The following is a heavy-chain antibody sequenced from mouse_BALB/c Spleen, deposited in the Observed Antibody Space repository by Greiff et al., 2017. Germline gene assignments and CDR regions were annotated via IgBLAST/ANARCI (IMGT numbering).Heavy chain of an antibody. V-gene: IGHV5-17*02. J-gene: IGHJ3*01. CDR3: ARSDYTWFAY. D-gene: IGHD2-4*01. CDR1: GFTFSSFG. CDR2: ISSGSSTI. Sequence: EVQLQESGGGLVQPGGSLKLSCAASGFTFSSFGMHWVRQAPEKGLEWVAYISSGSSTIYYADTVKGRFTISRDNPKTTLFLQMTSLRSEDTAMYYCARSDYTWFAYWGQGTLVTVSA.